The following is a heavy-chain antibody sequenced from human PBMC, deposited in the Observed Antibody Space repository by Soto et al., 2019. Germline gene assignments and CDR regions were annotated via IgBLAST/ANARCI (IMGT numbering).Heavy chain of an antibody. CDR2: IYYSGFT. CDR3: ARDPLWGTAMVLWYFDL. Sequence: SETLSLTCTVSGGSTSSSSYYWGWIRQPPGKGLEWIGSIYYSGFTYYNPSLKSRVTISVDTSKNQFSLKLSSVTAADTAVYYCARDPLWGTAMVLWYFDLWGRGTLVT. J-gene: IGHJ2*01. V-gene: IGHV4-39*02. D-gene: IGHD5-18*01. CDR1: GGSTSSSSYY.